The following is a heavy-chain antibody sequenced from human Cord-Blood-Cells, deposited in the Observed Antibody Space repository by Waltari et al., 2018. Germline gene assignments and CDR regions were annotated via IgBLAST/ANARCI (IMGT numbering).Heavy chain of an antibody. Sequence: QVQLVQSGAEVKKPGASVKVSCKASGYTFTSYYMHWVRQAPGQGLEWMGIINPRGGSKSYAQKFQGRGDMTRDTSTSTVYMELSSLRSEDTAVYYCARGLYYGSGSYYNFDYWGQGTLVTVSS. J-gene: IGHJ4*02. CDR3: ARGLYYGSGSYYNFDY. CDR2: INPRGGSK. D-gene: IGHD3-10*01. V-gene: IGHV1-46*01. CDR1: GYTFTSYY.